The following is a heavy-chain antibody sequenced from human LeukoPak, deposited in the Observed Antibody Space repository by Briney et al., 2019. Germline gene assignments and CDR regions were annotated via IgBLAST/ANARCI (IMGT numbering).Heavy chain of an antibody. CDR3: AELGITMIGGV. Sequence: HSGGSLRLSCAASGLTFNNYAMSWVRHAPGKGLEWVSYISSSGSTIYYADSVKGRFTISRDNAKNSLYLQMNSLRAEDTAVYYCAELGITMIGGVWGKGTTVTISS. J-gene: IGHJ6*04. CDR2: ISSSGSTI. CDR1: GLTFNNYA. D-gene: IGHD3-10*02. V-gene: IGHV3-48*03.